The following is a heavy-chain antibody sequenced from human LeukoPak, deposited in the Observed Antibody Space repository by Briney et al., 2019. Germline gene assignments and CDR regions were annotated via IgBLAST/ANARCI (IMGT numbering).Heavy chain of an antibody. CDR3: AKSGRVAVAGSKGFFDY. V-gene: IGHV3-23*01. Sequence: GGSLRLSCAASGFTFSSYAMSWARQAPGKGLEWVSAISGSGGSTYYADSVKGRFTISRDNSKNTLYLQMNSLRAEDTAVYYCAKSGRVAVAGSKGFFDYWGQGTLVTVSS. CDR1: GFTFSSYA. CDR2: ISGSGGST. D-gene: IGHD6-19*01. J-gene: IGHJ4*02.